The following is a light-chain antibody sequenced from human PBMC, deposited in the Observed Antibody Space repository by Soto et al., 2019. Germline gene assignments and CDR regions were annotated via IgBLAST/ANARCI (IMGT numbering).Light chain of an antibody. CDR2: AAS. Sequence: DIQMTQSPSSLSASVGDRVTITCRSSQGIRNDLGWYQQKPGKAPKRLIYAASSLQSGVPSRFSGSGSGTEFTLTISSLQPDDFATYYCQHYKMYSPWTFGQGTKVDI. CDR3: QHYKMYSPWT. J-gene: IGKJ1*01. V-gene: IGKV1-17*01. CDR1: QGIRND.